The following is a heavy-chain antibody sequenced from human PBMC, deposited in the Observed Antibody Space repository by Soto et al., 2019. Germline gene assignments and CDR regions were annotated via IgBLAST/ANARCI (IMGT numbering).Heavy chain of an antibody. J-gene: IGHJ4*02. CDR1: GFTVSTKY. CDR3: ARDPGAADY. Sequence: EVQLVESGGGLVQPGGSLRLSCAASGFTVSTKYMSWVRQAPGKGLEWVSVSYSGGSTFYADSVRGRFTISRDNSKNTVNLQMNSLRAEDTAVYYCARDPGAADYWVQGTLVTVSS. CDR2: SYSGGST. D-gene: IGHD7-27*01. V-gene: IGHV3-66*01.